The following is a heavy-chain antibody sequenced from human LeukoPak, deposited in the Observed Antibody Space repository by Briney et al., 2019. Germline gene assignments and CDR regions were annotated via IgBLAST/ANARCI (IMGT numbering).Heavy chain of an antibody. CDR3: AKDPQYYDILTGYPAFDY. J-gene: IGHJ4*02. Sequence: GGSLRLSCAASGFTFSSYAMSWVRQAPGKGLEWVSAISGSGGSTYYADSVKGRFTISRDNSKNTLYLQMNSLRAEDTAVYYCAKDPQYYDILTGYPAFDYWGQGTLVTVPS. V-gene: IGHV3-23*01. D-gene: IGHD3-9*01. CDR1: GFTFSSYA. CDR2: ISGSGGST.